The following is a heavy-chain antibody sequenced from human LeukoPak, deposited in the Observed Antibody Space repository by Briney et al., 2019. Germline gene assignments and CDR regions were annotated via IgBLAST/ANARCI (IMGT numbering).Heavy chain of an antibody. CDR3: ARGGYLDY. J-gene: IGHJ4*02. V-gene: IGHV3-48*01. CDR1: GFPFSTYT. CDR2: MRGTSDTN. Sequence: GDPLPLSCAPWGFPFSTYTMTVVPHAPGRAREWISYMRGTSDTNYYADSVRGRFTISRDNAKNLLYLQMNSLRVEDTAVYYCARGGYLDYWGQGTLVTVSS.